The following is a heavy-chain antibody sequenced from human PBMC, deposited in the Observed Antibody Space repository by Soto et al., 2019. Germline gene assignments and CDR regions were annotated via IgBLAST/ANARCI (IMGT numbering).Heavy chain of an antibody. CDR1: GFTFSSNS. CDR2: ISYDGSNK. V-gene: IGHV3-30*18. Sequence: GGSLRLSCAASGFTFSSNSMHWVRQAPGKGLEWVAIISYDGSNKYYADSVKGRLTISRDNSKNTLYLQMNSLRAEDTAVYYCAKDRLAVAGPDAFDSWGQGTMVTVSS. J-gene: IGHJ3*02. CDR3: AKDRLAVAGPDAFDS. D-gene: IGHD6-19*01.